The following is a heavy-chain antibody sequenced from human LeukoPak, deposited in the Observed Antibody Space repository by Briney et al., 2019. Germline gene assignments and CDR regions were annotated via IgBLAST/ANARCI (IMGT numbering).Heavy chain of an antibody. V-gene: IGHV3-23*01. CDR2: IDYSGGST. Sequence: PGGSLRLSCTASGFTLSSYEMSWIRRAPGKGLEWVSSIDYSGGSTYYADSVKGRFTISRDNAKNSLYLQMNSLRAEDTAVYYCAELGITMIGGVWGKGTTVTISS. J-gene: IGHJ6*04. CDR1: GFTLSSYE. D-gene: IGHD3-10*02. CDR3: AELGITMIGGV.